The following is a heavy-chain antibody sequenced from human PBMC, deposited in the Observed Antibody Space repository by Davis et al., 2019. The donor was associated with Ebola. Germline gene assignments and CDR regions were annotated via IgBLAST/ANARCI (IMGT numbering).Heavy chain of an antibody. V-gene: IGHV3-7*03. CDR2: IKQDGSEK. CDR3: TTDLSVTIFGVVITTIDY. J-gene: IGHJ4*02. CDR1: GFTFSSYW. Sequence: GESLKISCAASGFTFSSYWMSWVRQAPGKGLEWVANIKQDGSEKYYVDSVKGRFTISRDNAKNSLYLQMNSLRAEDTAVYYCTTDLSVTIFGVVITTIDYWGQGTLVTVSS. D-gene: IGHD3-3*01.